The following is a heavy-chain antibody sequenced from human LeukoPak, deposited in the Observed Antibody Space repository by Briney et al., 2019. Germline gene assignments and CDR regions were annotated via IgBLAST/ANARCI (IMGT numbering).Heavy chain of an antibody. D-gene: IGHD3-10*01. Sequence: SETLSLTCTVSCGSIISDTYYGRWIRQPPGKGREGMGSIYYSGSTYYNPSLKKRVTISVDKSNIQFSLKLRSVTAEDTGVFYCATGSGSYYYFDYWGQGTLVTVSS. CDR3: ATGSGSYYYFDY. CDR1: CGSIISDTYY. CDR2: IYYSGST. V-gene: IGHV4-39*01. J-gene: IGHJ4*02.